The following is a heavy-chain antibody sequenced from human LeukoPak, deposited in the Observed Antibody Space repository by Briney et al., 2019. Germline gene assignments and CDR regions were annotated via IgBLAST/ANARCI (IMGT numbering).Heavy chain of an antibody. Sequence: SETLSLTCSVSGGSISSYYGSWIRQPPGMGLEWIGYIFYSGTTNYNPSLKSRVTISVDTSKNQFSLRLTSVTAADAAVYYCAREGAGSGWYGNWFDPWGQGTLVTVSS. CDR2: IFYSGTT. CDR3: AREGAGSGWYGNWFDP. D-gene: IGHD6-19*01. V-gene: IGHV4-59*01. J-gene: IGHJ5*02. CDR1: GGSISSYY.